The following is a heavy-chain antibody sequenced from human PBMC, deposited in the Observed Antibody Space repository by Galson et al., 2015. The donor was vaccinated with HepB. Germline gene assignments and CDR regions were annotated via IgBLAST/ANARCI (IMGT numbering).Heavy chain of an antibody. CDR1: GYTFTSYG. CDR3: ARDQVFGVTMVRGAPNYYYGMDV. D-gene: IGHD3-10*01. J-gene: IGHJ6*02. V-gene: IGHV1-18*01. CDR2: ISAYNGNT. Sequence: SVKVSCKASGYTFTSYGISWVRQAPGQGLEWMGWISAYNGNTNYAQKLQGRVTMTTDTSTSTAYMELRSLRSDDTAVYYCARDQVFGVTMVRGAPNYYYGMDVWGQGTTVTVSS.